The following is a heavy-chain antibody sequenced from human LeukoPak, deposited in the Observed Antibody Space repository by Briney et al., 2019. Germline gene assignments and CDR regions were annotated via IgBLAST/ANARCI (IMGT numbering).Heavy chain of an antibody. V-gene: IGHV1-69*05. Sequence: ASVKVSCKASGGTFSSYEISWVRQAPGQGLEWMGGIIPMFGTAKYAQKFQGRVTITTDKSTSTAYMELSSLRSEDTAVYCCAREVGSGIRYDYWGQGTLVTVSS. CDR1: GGTFSSYE. J-gene: IGHJ4*02. CDR2: IIPMFGTA. D-gene: IGHD3-10*01. CDR3: AREVGSGIRYDY.